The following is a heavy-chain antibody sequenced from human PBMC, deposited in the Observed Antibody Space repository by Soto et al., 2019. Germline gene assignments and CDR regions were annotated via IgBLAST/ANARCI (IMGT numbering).Heavy chain of an antibody. CDR1: GGTFSSFINYP. V-gene: IGHV1-69*06. CDR3: ARRDTSGFLRYFDN. J-gene: IGHJ4*02. D-gene: IGHD3-3*01. Sequence: SVKVSCKSSGGTFSSFINYPINWVRQAPGQGLEWMGGIVLNVGTANYAQKFRGKVTITADKSTGTAYMELSSLRSEDTALYYCARRDTSGFLRYFDNWGQGTQVTVSS. CDR2: IVLNVGTA.